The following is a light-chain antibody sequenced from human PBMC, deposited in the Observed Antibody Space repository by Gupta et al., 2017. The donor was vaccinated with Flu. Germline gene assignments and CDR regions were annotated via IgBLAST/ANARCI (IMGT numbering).Light chain of an antibody. V-gene: IGKV1-6*01. CDR2: AAS. CDR1: QGIRND. Sequence: AIKMTQSTSSLSASVGDRVTITCRASQGIRNDLGWYQQKPGKAPKLLIYAASSLQSGVPSRFSGSGSGTDFTLTISSLQPEDFATYYCRQYDNSPQTFGQGTKVEIK. CDR3: RQYDNSPQT. J-gene: IGKJ1*01.